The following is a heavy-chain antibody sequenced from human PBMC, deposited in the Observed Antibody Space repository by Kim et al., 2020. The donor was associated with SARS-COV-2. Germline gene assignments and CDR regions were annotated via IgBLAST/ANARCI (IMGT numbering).Heavy chain of an antibody. D-gene: IGHD3-10*01. CDR1: GGTFSSYA. V-gene: IGHV1-69*13. Sequence: SVKVSCKASGGTFSSYAISWVRQAPGQGLEWMGGIIPIFGTANYAQKFQGRVTITADESTSTAYMELSSLRSEDTAVYYCARAMIDGSGSWGDYYGMDVWGQGTTVTVSS. CDR3: ARAMIDGSGSWGDYYGMDV. CDR2: IIPIFGTA. J-gene: IGHJ6*02.